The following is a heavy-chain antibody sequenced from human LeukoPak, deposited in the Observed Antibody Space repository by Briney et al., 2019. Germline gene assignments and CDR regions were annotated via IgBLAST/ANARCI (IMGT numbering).Heavy chain of an antibody. J-gene: IGHJ6*03. Sequence: PSENLSFTCTGYAGTISSRSDYWRWIRQTPGKGLEWSGNLDSSGSTYYSPSLKSRVTISVGASKNQFSLNLRSVAAADTATRSHDYGGLYFYYYMDVWGKGTTVTVSS. V-gene: IGHV4-39*01. CDR2: LDSSGST. D-gene: IGHD4-23*01. CDR1: AGTISSRSDY. CDR3: DYGGLYFYYYMDV.